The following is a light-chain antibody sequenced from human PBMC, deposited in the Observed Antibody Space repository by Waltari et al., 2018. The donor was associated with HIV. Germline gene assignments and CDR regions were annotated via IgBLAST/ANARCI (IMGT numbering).Light chain of an antibody. Sequence: SSELTQAPAVSVALGQTVRISCQGDSLRTYFPSWYQQKPGQAPILVVYGNNKRPSGIPDRFSGSRSGNTASLTITGAQAEDEAAYYCNSRDSSGNPLFGGGAKLTVL. CDR3: NSRDSSGNPL. CDR2: GNN. CDR1: SLRTYF. V-gene: IGLV3-19*01. J-gene: IGLJ3*02.